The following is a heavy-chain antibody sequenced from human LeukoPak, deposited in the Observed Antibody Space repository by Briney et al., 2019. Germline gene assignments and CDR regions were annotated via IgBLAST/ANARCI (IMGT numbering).Heavy chain of an antibody. V-gene: IGHV7-4-1*02. CDR1: GYTFTSYA. J-gene: IGHJ5*02. CDR2: INTNTGNP. CDR3: AREGELVIFIRHLQSVNWFDP. Sequence: ASVKVSCKASGYTFTSYAMNWVRQAPGQGLEWMGWINTNTGNPTYAQGFTGRFVFSLDTSVSTAYPQISSLKAEDTAVYYCAREGELVIFIRHLQSVNWFDPWGQGTLVTVSS. D-gene: IGHD3-16*02.